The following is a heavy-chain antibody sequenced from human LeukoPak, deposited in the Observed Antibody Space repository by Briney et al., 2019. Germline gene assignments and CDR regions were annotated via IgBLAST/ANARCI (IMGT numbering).Heavy chain of an antibody. CDR2: IYSGGTT. Sequence: GGSLRLSCAASGFTVSSNYMSRVRQAPGKGLEWVSVIYSGGTTYYADSVKGRFTISRDSSKNTLYLQMNSLRAEDTAVYYCARDQWLSDAFDIWGQGTVVTVSS. CDR3: ARDQWLSDAFDI. CDR1: GFTVSSNY. J-gene: IGHJ3*02. V-gene: IGHV3-66*01. D-gene: IGHD6-19*01.